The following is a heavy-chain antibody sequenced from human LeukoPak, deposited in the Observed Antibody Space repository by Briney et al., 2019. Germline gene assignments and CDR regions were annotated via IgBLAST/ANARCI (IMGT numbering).Heavy chain of an antibody. CDR3: ARTTEGYCRSTSCYGFYYSYYMDV. J-gene: IGHJ6*03. Sequence: PSETLSLTCTVSGGSISSSSYYWSWIRQPAGKGLEWIGRIYTSGSTNYNPSLKSRVTISVDTSKNQFSLKLSSVTAADTAVYYCARTTEGYCRSTSCYGFYYSYYMDVWGKGTTVTISS. CDR1: GGSISSSSYY. CDR2: IYTSGST. V-gene: IGHV4-61*02. D-gene: IGHD2-2*01.